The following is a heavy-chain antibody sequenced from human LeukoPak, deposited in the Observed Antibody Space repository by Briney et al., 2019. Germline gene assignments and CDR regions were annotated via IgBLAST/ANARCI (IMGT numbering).Heavy chain of an antibody. CDR2: IRIKPNAYAT. CDR1: GLIFNVSA. CDR3: TGPRTHNWNYKDH. J-gene: IGHJ4*02. Sequence: GGSLRLSCAVSGLIFNVSAIHWVRQASGKGLEWVGRIRIKPNAYATAYTAAVKGRFTMSRDDSKNTAYLEMNSLKIEDTAVYYCTGPRTHNWNYKDHWGQGTLVTVSS. V-gene: IGHV3-73*01. D-gene: IGHD1-7*01.